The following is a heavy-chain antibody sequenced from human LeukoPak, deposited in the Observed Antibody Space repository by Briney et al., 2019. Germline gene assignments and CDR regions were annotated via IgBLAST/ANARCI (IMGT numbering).Heavy chain of an antibody. CDR2: ITWDGATT. CDR1: GLAFIEYT. Sequence: TGGSLRFSCVASGLAFIEYTMHWVRQAPGKGLNWVSLITWDGATTYYADSVKGRFTISRDNSKNSLYLQMNNLSTEDTALYYCGKDLAGSYLLDYWGQGTLVTVSS. CDR3: GKDLAGSYLLDY. D-gene: IGHD3-10*01. V-gene: IGHV3-43*01. J-gene: IGHJ4*02.